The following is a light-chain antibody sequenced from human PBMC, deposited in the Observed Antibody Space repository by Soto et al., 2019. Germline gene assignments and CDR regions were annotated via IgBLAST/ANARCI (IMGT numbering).Light chain of an antibody. V-gene: IGLV1-44*01. CDR2: SNN. J-gene: IGLJ2*01. CDR3: AAWDDSLNGL. CDR1: SANIGSNT. Sequence: QSVLTQPPSASGTPGQRVTISCSGSSANIGSNTVNWYQQLPGTAPKLLIYSNNQRPSGVPDRFSASKSGTSASLAISGLQSEDEADYYCAAWDDSLNGLFVGGTKLTVL.